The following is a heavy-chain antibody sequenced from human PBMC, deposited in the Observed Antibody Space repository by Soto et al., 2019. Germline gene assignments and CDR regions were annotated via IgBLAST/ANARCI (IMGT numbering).Heavy chain of an antibody. CDR2: ISYDGSNK. CDR1: GFTFSSYA. V-gene: IGHV3-30-3*01. CDR3: ARDPSVWFGDPGGSDYYYGMDV. D-gene: IGHD3-10*01. J-gene: IGHJ6*02. Sequence: QVQLVESGGGVVQPGRSLRLSCAASGFTFSSYAMHWVRQAPGKGLEWVAVISYDGSNKYYADSVKGRFTISRDNSKNTLDLQMNSLRAEDTAVYYCARDPSVWFGDPGGSDYYYGMDVWGQGTTVTVS.